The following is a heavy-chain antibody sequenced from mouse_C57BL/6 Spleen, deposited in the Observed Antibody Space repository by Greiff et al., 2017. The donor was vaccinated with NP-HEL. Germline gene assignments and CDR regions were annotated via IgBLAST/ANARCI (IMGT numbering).Heavy chain of an antibody. CDR2: IYPGSGST. Sequence: QVQLQQPGAELVKPGASVKMSCKASGYTFTSYWITWVKQRPGQGLEWIGDIYPGSGSTNYNEKFKSKATLTVDTSSSTAYMQLSSLTSEDSAVYYCARGTVGSWYFDVWGTGTTVTVSS. CDR3: ARGTVGSWYFDV. J-gene: IGHJ1*03. V-gene: IGHV1-55*01. CDR1: GYTFTSYW. D-gene: IGHD3-3*01.